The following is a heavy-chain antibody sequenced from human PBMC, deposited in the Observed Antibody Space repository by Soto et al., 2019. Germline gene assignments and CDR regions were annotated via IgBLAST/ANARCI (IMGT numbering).Heavy chain of an antibody. J-gene: IGHJ4*02. CDR2: IYYSGST. CDR3: ARVSHYYDSSGYLVDY. V-gene: IGHV4-59*01. Sequence: SETLSLTCTVSGGSISSYYWSWIRQPPGKRLEWIGYIYYSGSTNYNPSLKSRVTISVDTSKNQFSLKLSSVTAADTAVYYCARVSHYYDSSGYLVDYWGQGTLVTVSS. CDR1: GGSISSYY. D-gene: IGHD3-22*01.